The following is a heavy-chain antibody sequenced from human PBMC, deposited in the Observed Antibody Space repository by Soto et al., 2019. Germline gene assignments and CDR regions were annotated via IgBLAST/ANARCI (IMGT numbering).Heavy chain of an antibody. V-gene: IGHV3-9*01. Sequence: EVQLVESGGGLVQPDRSLRLSCVASGFTFDDYAMHWVRQAPGKGLEWVSAISWNSGQLDYADSVRGRFTISRDNAKNSLYLQMNSLRPEDTALYYCAKDTSTGEYSYYRYMDVWGKGTMVTVSS. CDR1: GFTFDDYA. CDR2: ISWNSGQL. D-gene: IGHD4-17*01. CDR3: AKDTSTGEYSYYRYMDV. J-gene: IGHJ6*03.